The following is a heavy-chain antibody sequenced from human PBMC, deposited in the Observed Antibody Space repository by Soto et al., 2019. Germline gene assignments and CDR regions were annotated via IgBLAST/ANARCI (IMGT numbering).Heavy chain of an antibody. D-gene: IGHD4-17*01. J-gene: IGHJ2*01. V-gene: IGHV4-31*03. CDR3: ARDQYGDNWYFDL. CDR1: GGSISSGGYY. Sequence: QVQLQESGPGLVKPSQTLSLTCTVSGGSISSGGYYWSWIRQHPGKGLEWIGYIYYSGSTYYNPSLKSRVTISVDTSKNPFSLKLSSVTAADTAVYYCARDQYGDNWYFDLWGRGTLVTVSS. CDR2: IYYSGST.